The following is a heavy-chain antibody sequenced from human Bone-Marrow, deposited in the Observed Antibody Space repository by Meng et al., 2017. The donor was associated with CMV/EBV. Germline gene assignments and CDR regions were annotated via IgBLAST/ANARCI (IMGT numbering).Heavy chain of an antibody. D-gene: IGHD6-13*01. CDR1: GYTFTSYG. V-gene: IGHV1-18*01. Sequence: SVKVSCKASGYTFTSYGISWVRQAPGQGLEWMGWISAYNGNTNYAQKLQGRVTMTTDTSTSTAYMELRSLRSDDTAVYYCARAAAAAGTIYYYGMDVWGQGTTVTVSS. CDR2: ISAYNGNT. CDR3: ARAAAAAGTIYYYGMDV. J-gene: IGHJ6*02.